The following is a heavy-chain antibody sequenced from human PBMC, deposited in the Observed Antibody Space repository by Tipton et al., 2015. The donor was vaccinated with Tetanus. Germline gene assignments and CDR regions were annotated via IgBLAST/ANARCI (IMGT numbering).Heavy chain of an antibody. CDR2: ITWDDNT. V-gene: IGHV3-43*01. CDR1: GFTFNEYS. D-gene: IGHD1-26*01. J-gene: IGHJ6*02. CDR3: AKDKELYYYYYGMDV. Sequence: GSLRLSCEASGFTFNEYSMHWVRQRPGKALEWVSVITWDDNTFYAASIQGRFTISRDNNKDSLYLQMNDLTAEDTALYFCAKDKELYYYYYGMDVWGQGTTVTVSS.